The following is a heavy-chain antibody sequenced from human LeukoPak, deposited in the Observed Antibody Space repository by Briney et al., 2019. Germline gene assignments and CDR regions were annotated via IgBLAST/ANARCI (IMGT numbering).Heavy chain of an antibody. D-gene: IGHD2-2*01. J-gene: IGHJ5*02. CDR2: INHSGST. CDR1: GGSFSGYY. CDR3: ARGPPRVPWFDP. V-gene: IGHV4-34*01. Sequence: SETLSLTCAVYGGSFSGYYWSWIRQPPGKGLEWIGEINHSGSTNYNPSLKSRVTISVDTSKNQFSLKLGSVTAADTAVYYCARGPPRVPWFDPWGQGTLVTVSS.